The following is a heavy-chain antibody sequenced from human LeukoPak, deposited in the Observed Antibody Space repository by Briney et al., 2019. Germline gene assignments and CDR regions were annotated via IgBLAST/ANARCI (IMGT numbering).Heavy chain of an antibody. Sequence: SETLSLTCTVSGGSISSSSYYWGWIRQPPGKGLEWIGSIYYSGSTYYNPSLKSRVTISVDTSKNQFSLKLSSVTAADTAVYYCARAVQSIAAADYSDYWGQGTLVTVSS. CDR2: IYYSGST. CDR1: GGSISSSSYY. V-gene: IGHV4-39*01. CDR3: ARAVQSIAAADYSDY. D-gene: IGHD6-13*01. J-gene: IGHJ4*02.